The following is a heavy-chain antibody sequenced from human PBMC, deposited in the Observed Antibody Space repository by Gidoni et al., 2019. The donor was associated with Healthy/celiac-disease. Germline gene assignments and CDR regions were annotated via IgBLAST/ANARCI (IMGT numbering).Heavy chain of an antibody. V-gene: IGHV3-7*01. D-gene: IGHD2-15*01. Sequence: EVQLVESGGGLVQPGGSLRLSCAASGFTFSSYWMSWVRQAPGKGLEWVANIKQDGSEKYYVDSVKGRFTISRDNAKNSLYLQMNSLRAEDTAVYYCARDGGTTVTTRGLYGMDVWGQGTTVTVSS. CDR3: ARDGGTTVTTRGLYGMDV. CDR2: IKQDGSEK. CDR1: GFTFSSYW. J-gene: IGHJ6*02.